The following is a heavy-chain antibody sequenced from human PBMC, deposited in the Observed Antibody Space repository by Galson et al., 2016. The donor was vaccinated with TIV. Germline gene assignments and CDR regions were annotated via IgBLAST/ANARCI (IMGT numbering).Heavy chain of an antibody. J-gene: IGHJ4*02. CDR1: GDSISSGGYS. V-gene: IGHV4-30-2*05. CDR2: IYFGGDT. D-gene: IGHD6-19*01. CDR3: ARDKRLRDRSGNSSPFDY. Sequence: TLSLTCGVSGDSISSGGYSWNWIRQPPGKGLEWIGYIYFGGDTYSNPSLESRVTMSLDTSKNQFPLKLSSVTAADTALYYCARDKRLRDRSGNSSPFDYWGQGALSPSPQ.